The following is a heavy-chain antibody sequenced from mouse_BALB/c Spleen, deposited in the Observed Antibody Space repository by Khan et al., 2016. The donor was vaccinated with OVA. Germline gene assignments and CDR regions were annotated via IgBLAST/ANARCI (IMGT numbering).Heavy chain of an antibody. CDR3: SREVRHHYYAKDY. CDR1: GYTFSNYW. Sequence: QVQLKQSGTELVRPGASVKLSCKASGYTFSNYWINWVKQRPGQGLEWIGNIYPSDSYTNYNQNFKDKATLTVDKSSRTAYMQLRSPTSENSAVYYCSREVRHHYYAKDYWGRGTTVTVSS. V-gene: IGHV1-69*02. CDR2: IYPSDSYT. J-gene: IGHJ4*01. D-gene: IGHD2-14*01.